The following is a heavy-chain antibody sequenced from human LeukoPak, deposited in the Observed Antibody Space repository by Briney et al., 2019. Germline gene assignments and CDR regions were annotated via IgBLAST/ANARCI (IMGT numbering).Heavy chain of an antibody. CDR3: ARDFWALYYFDY. V-gene: IGHV3-30*01. J-gene: IGHJ4*02. D-gene: IGHD3-3*01. Sequence: PGGSLRLSCAASGFTFSSYAMHWVHQAPGKGLEWAAVISYDGSDKYYADSVKGRFTISRDNSKNTLYLQMNSLRAEDTAVYHCARDFWALYYFDYWGQGTLVTVSS. CDR2: ISYDGSDK. CDR1: GFTFSSYA.